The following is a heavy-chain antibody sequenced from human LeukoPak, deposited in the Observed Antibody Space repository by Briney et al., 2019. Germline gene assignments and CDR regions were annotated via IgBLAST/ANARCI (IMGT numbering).Heavy chain of an antibody. V-gene: IGHV4-4*07. CDR2: IYSSGST. Sequence: SETLSLTCTVSGGSISSYYWSWIRQPAGKGLEWVGRIYSSGSTNYNPSLKSRVTLSVDTSKNQFSLKLNSVTAADTAVYYCARYLNPGNFWDYWGQGTLVTVSS. CDR1: GGSISSYY. CDR3: ARYLNPGNFWDY. D-gene: IGHD1-7*01. J-gene: IGHJ4*02.